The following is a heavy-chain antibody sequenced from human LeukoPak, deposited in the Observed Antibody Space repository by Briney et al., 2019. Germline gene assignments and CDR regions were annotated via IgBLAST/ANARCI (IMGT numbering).Heavy chain of an antibody. CDR3: ARDRNTVVPRWDYYYYYYMDV. CDR1: GGTFSSYA. D-gene: IGHD6-6*01. Sequence: VASVKVSCKASGGTFSSYAISWVRQAPGQGLEWMGGIIPIFGTANYAQKFQGRVTITADESTSTAYMELSSLRSEDTAVYYCARDRNTVVPRWDYYYYYYMDVWGKGTTVTVSS. V-gene: IGHV1-69*13. J-gene: IGHJ6*03. CDR2: IIPIFGTA.